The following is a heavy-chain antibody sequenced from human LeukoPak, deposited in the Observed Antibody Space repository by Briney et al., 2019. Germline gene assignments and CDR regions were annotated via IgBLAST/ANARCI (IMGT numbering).Heavy chain of an antibody. Sequence: GGSLRLSCAASGFTFSSYSMNWVRQAPGKGLEWVSSISSSSSYIYYADSVKGRFTISRDNAKNSLYLQMNSLRAEDTAVYYCARVRCSSTSCYSVYYYYYMDVWGKGTTVTVSS. CDR1: GFTFSSYS. J-gene: IGHJ6*03. D-gene: IGHD2-2*02. CDR2: ISSSSSYI. V-gene: IGHV3-21*01. CDR3: ARVRCSSTSCYSVYYYYYMDV.